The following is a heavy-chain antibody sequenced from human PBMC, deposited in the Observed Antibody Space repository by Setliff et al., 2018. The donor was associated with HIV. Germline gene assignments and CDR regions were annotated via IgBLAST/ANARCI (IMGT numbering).Heavy chain of an antibody. V-gene: IGHV3-48*04. Sequence: PGGSLRLSCAASGFTFSAYSMNWVRQAPGKGLEWISYISSSGTTIYYADSVKGRFTTSRDNAKNSLYLEMNSLRAEETAVYYCARDLRSSHGSPNYFDYWGRGALVTVSS. CDR3: ARDLRSSHGSPNYFDY. CDR1: GFTFSAYS. D-gene: IGHD2-15*01. CDR2: ISSSGTTI. J-gene: IGHJ4*02.